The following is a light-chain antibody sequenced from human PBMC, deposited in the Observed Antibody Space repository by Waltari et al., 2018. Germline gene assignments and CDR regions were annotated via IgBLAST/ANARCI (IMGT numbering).Light chain of an antibody. CDR3: YSFTTSSTRV. J-gene: IGLJ1*01. V-gene: IGLV2-14*03. CDR1: SSDVGHYDY. Sequence: QSALTQPASVSGSPGQSITISCTGTSSDVGHYDYVSWFQQHPGNAPKLMIYDVHNRPSGVSTRFSGSKSGNTASLTISGLQAEDEADYYCYSFTTSSTRVFETGTKVTVL. CDR2: DVH.